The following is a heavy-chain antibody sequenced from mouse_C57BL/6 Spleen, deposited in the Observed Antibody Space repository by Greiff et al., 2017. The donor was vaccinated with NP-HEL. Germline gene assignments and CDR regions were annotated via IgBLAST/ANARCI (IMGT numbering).Heavy chain of an antibody. CDR2: IYPGSGNT. CDR3: ARRFTTVVEEDYAMDY. CDR1: GYSFTSYY. D-gene: IGHD1-1*01. Sequence: VQLQQSGPELVKPGASVKISCKASGYSFTSYYIHWVKQRPGQGLEWIGWIYPGSGNTKYNEKFKGKATLTADTSSSTAYMQLSSLTSEDSAVYYCARRFTTVVEEDYAMDYWGQGTSVTVSS. V-gene: IGHV1-66*01. J-gene: IGHJ4*01.